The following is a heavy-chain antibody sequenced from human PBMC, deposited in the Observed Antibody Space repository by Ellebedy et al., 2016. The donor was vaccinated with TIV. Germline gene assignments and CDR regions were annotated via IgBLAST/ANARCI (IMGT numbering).Heavy chain of an antibody. D-gene: IGHD7-27*01. J-gene: IGHJ4*02. CDR3: ARETNWYYFDF. Sequence: LRLXCTVSGDSITSGGYSWTWIRQPPGKGLEWIGYIYPGGRRKSNPSLQSRVAISIDTSNNQFSLRLTSLTAADTAVYYCARETNWYYFDFWGQGSLVTVSS. CDR1: GDSITSGGYS. CDR2: IYPGGRR. V-gene: IGHV4-30-2*01.